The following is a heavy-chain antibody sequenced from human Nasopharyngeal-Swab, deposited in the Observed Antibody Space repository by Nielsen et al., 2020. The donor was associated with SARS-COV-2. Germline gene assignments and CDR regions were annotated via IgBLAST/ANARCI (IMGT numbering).Heavy chain of an antibody. D-gene: IGHD4-17*01. CDR2: INTNTGSP. CDR3: ARPSPYGDYSFEY. V-gene: IGHV7-4-1*01. Sequence: ASVKVSCKDSGYTFTTHAMNWVRQAPGQGLEWMGWINTNTGSPRYAQGFTGRFVYSLDTSVSTAYLQIRSLKPEDTAVYFCARPSPYGDYSFEYWGQGTLVTVSS. CDR1: GYTFTTHA. J-gene: IGHJ4*02.